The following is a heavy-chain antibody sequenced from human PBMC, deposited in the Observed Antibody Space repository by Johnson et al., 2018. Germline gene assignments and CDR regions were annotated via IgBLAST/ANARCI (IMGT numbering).Heavy chain of an antibody. V-gene: IGHV4-34*01. CDR1: GGSFSGYY. D-gene: IGHD3-22*01. CDR3: ASAADDSSGERYFQH. CDR2: INHSGPP. Sequence: QVQLQQWGAGLLKPSETLSLTCAVYGGSFSGYYWSWIRQPPGKGLEWIGEINHSGPPNYTPSLKRRVTIPVDTSKNQFSLKLSSVTAPDTDVYYCASAADDSSGERYFQHWGQGTLVTVSS. J-gene: IGHJ1*01.